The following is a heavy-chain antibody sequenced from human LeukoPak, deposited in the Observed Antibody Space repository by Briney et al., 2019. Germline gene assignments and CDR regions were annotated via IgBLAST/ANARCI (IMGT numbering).Heavy chain of an antibody. V-gene: IGHV3-7*03. CDR2: MKEDGGEI. D-gene: IGHD4-23*01. Sequence: GGSLRLSCAGSGFPFRKYWMAWVRQAPGKGLEWVANMKEDGGEINYVDAVKGRFTISRDNAKNSLDLQMNSLRVDDTAVYYCVRDRGYSTFDYWGQGTLVIVSS. CDR3: VRDRGYSTFDY. CDR1: GFPFRKYW. J-gene: IGHJ4*02.